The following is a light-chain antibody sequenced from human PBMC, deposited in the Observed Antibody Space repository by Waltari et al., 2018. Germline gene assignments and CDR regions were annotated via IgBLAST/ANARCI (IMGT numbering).Light chain of an antibody. CDR3: SSYAGSSKGV. CDR2: AVS. V-gene: IGLV2-23*02. Sequence: QSALTQPASVSGSPGQSITISCTGTSSDVGNYKRVSWYQQHPGKAPKLMIYAVSKRPSGVSDRVSGSNSGDMASLTISGLQPEDEAEYFCSSYAGSSKGVFGGGTKVTVL. J-gene: IGLJ2*01. CDR1: SSDVGNYKR.